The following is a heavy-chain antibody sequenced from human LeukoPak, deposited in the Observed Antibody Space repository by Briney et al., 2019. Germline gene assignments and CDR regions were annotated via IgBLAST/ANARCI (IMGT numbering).Heavy chain of an antibody. CDR3: ARGLVFGVVIQAFDI. Sequence: SVKVSCTASGGTFSSYAISWVRQAPGQGLEWMGGIIPIFGTANYAQKFQGRVTITADESTSTAYMELSSLRSEDTAVYYCARGLVFGVVIQAFDIWGQGTMVTVSS. CDR1: GGTFSSYA. J-gene: IGHJ3*02. D-gene: IGHD3-3*01. V-gene: IGHV1-69*01. CDR2: IIPIFGTA.